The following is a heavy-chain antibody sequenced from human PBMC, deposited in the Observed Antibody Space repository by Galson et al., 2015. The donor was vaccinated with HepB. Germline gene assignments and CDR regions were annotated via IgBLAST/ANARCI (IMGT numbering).Heavy chain of an antibody. J-gene: IGHJ1*01. Sequence: SVKVSCKASGYTFTAYTMHWVRQAPGQGLEWMGWINPNSVDTVYAQKFQGRFTMTRDTSFSTAYMEVSSLRSDDTALYYCAIVSTFGVVISFWGQGTLVTVSS. V-gene: IGHV1-2*02. D-gene: IGHD3-3*01. CDR3: AIVSTFGVVISF. CDR1: GYTFTAYT. CDR2: INPNSVDT.